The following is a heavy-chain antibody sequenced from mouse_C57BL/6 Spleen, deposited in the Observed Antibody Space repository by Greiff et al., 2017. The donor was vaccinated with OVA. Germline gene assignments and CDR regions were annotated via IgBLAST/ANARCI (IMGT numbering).Heavy chain of an antibody. CDR3: TRSGGSSGGDY. V-gene: IGHV1-15*01. CDR2: IDPETGGT. J-gene: IGHJ2*01. D-gene: IGHD1-1*01. CDR1: GYTFTDYE. Sequence: VQGVESGAELVRPGASVTLSCKASGYTFTDYEMHWVKQTPVHGLEWIGAIDPETGGTAYNQKFKGKAILTADKSSSTAYMELRSLTSEDSAVYYCTRSGGSSGGDYWGQGTTLTVSS.